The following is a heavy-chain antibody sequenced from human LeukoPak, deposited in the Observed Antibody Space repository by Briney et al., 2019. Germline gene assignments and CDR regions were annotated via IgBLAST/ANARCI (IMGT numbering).Heavy chain of an antibody. CDR2: INHSGGT. CDR3: AREKVYWEHTFDY. CDR1: GGSFSGYY. V-gene: IGHV4-34*01. Sequence: SETLSLTCAVYGGSFSGYYWSWIRQPPGKGLEWIGEINHSGGTNYNPSLKSRVTISVDTSKNQFSLKLSSVTAADTAVYYCAREKVYWEHTFDYWGQGTLVTVSS. D-gene: IGHD1-26*01. J-gene: IGHJ4*02.